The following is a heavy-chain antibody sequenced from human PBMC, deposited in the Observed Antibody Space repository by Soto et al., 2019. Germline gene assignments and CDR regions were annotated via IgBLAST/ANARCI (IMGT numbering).Heavy chain of an antibody. V-gene: IGHV1-8*01. D-gene: IGHD2-21*02. CDR1: GYTLTSYD. Sequence: ASVKVSCKASGYTLTSYDINWVRQATGQGLEWMGWMDPNNGDTGYAQKFQGRVTMTRNTSISTAYMEVTNLRSEDTAVYYCARNNHRLTCLDLWGQGTLVTVSS. J-gene: IGHJ5*02. CDR3: ARNNHRLTCLDL. CDR2: MDPNNGDT.